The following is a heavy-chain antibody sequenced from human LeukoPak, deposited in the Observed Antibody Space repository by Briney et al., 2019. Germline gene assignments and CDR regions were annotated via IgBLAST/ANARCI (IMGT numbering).Heavy chain of an antibody. V-gene: IGHV3-30*02. CDR2: IRYDGSNK. D-gene: IGHD4-17*01. CDR1: GFTFSSYW. CDR3: ATPPHDYGDYYFDY. Sequence: PGGSLRLSCAASGFTFSSYWMSWVRQAPGKGLEWVAFIRYDGSNKYYADSVKGRFTISRDNSKNTLYLQMNSLRVEDTAVYYCATPPHDYGDYYFDYWGQGTLVTVSS. J-gene: IGHJ4*02.